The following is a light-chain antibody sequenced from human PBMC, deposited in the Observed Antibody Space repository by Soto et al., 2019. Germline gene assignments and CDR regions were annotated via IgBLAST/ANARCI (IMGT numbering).Light chain of an antibody. CDR3: QQSYSTLYT. Sequence: DIQMTQSPSSLSASVGDRVTITCRASQSISNYLNWYQQKPGKAPKLLIYAASSLQSGVPSRFSGIGSGTDFTLTISSLQPEDFAIYYCQQSYSTLYTFGQGTKLEI. CDR2: AAS. V-gene: IGKV1-39*01. J-gene: IGKJ2*01. CDR1: QSISNY.